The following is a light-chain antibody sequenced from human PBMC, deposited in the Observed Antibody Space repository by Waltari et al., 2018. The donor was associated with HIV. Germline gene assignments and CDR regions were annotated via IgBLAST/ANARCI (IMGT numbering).Light chain of an antibody. J-gene: IGLJ7*01. CDR2: SNN. Sequence: QSVLTQPPSASGTPGQRVTISCSGSSSNIGSNTVNWYQQLPGTAPKHLIYSNNTRPSGVPARFSGSKSGTSASLAISGLQSEDEADYYCAAWDDSLNGAVFGGGTQLTVL. CDR1: SSNIGSNT. CDR3: AAWDDSLNGAV. V-gene: IGLV1-44*01.